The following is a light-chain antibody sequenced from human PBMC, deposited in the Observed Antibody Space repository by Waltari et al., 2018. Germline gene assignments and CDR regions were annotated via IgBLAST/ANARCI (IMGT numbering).Light chain of an antibody. V-gene: IGLV2-14*03. CDR1: SSDIGGYNY. Sequence: QSALTQPASVSGSPGESLTISCTGTSSDIGGYNYVSWYQQHPGKAPELMIYDFNFRPSGVSNRFSGSKSGNTASLTISGLQAEDEADYYCSSYTTSNIIIFGGGTKLSVL. J-gene: IGLJ2*01. CDR2: DFN. CDR3: SSYTTSNIII.